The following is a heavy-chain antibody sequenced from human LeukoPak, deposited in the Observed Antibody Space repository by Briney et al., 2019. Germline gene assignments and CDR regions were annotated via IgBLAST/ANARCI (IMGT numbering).Heavy chain of an antibody. CDR2: IYYTGST. CDR3: SSFDSSGSHAFDM. V-gene: IGHV4-59*01. Sequence: SETLSLTCTVSGGSISSYYWSWIRQPPGKGLEWIGYIYYTGSTNYNPSLKSRVTISVDTSKNQFSLRLSSVTAADTAVYYCSSFDSSGSHAFDMWGQGTMVTVSS. CDR1: GGSISSYY. J-gene: IGHJ3*02. D-gene: IGHD3-22*01.